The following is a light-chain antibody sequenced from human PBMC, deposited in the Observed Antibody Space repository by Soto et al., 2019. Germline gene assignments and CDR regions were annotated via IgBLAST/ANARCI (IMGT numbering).Light chain of an antibody. CDR3: QQYGSSSIT. CDR2: SAS. V-gene: IGKV3-20*01. CDR1: QSVSSSY. Sequence: SVLTQSPGTLSLSPGERATLSCRASQSVSSSYLAWYQQKPGQAPRLLIYSASSRAAGIPDRFSGSGSGTDFTLTISRLEPEDFAVYYCQQYGSSSITFGQGTRLEIK. J-gene: IGKJ5*01.